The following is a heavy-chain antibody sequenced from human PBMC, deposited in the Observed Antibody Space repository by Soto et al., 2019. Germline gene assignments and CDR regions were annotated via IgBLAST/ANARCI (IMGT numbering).Heavy chain of an antibody. CDR2: INPYSGGT. V-gene: IGHV1-2*02. J-gene: IGHJ6*02. D-gene: IGHD1-26*01. CDR3: ARSIVGGTADYYGMDV. CDR1: GYTLSGYY. Sequence: ASVKVSCKASGYTLSGYYIHWVRQAPGQGLEWMGWINPYSGGTNYAQNFQGRVNMTRDTSISTGYMEMWRLGFDDTAVYYCARSIVGGTADYYGMDVWGQGTTVTVSS.